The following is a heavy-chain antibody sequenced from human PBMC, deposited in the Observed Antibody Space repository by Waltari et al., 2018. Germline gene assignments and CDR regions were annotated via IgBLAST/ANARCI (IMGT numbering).Heavy chain of an antibody. CDR3: ASGPYSSSWDDY. V-gene: IGHV1-69*08. Sequence: QVQLVQSGAEVKKPGSSVKVSCKASGGTFSSYAISWVRQAPGQGLEWMGRIIPSFGTANYAQKFQGRVTLTADKSTSTAYMELSSLRSEDTAVYYCASGPYSSSWDDYWGQGTLVTVSS. CDR1: GGTFSSYA. J-gene: IGHJ4*02. D-gene: IGHD6-13*01. CDR2: IIPSFGTA.